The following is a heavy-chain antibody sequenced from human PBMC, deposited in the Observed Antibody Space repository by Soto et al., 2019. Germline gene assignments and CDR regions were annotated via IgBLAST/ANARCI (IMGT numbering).Heavy chain of an antibody. CDR3: AREEAERWLQSLNWFDP. CDR1: GGSFSGYY. D-gene: IGHD5-12*01. J-gene: IGHJ5*02. CDR2: INHSGST. Sequence: QVQLQQWGAGLLKPSETLSLTCAVYGGSFSGYYWSWIRQPPGKGLEWIGEINHSGSTNYNPSLKSRVTISGDTSKNQFSLKLSSVTAADTAVYYCAREEAERWLQSLNWFDPWGQGTLVTVSS. V-gene: IGHV4-34*01.